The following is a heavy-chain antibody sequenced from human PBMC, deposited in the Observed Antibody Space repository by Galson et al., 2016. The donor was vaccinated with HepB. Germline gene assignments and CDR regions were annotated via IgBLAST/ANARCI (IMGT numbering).Heavy chain of an antibody. D-gene: IGHD3-3*01. J-gene: IGHJ4*02. CDR2: ISAYNGNT. V-gene: IGHV1-18*01. CDR3: AAGNYDFWSGYYPVDY. Sequence: SCKASGYTFTSYGISWVRQAPGQGLEWMGWISAYNGNTNYAQKLQGSVTMTTDTSTSTAYMELRSLRSDDTAVYYCAAGNYDFWSGYYPVDYWGQGTLVTVSS. CDR1: GYTFTSYG.